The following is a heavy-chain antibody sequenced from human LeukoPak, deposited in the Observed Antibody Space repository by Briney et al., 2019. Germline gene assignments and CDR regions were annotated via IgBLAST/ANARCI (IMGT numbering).Heavy chain of an antibody. CDR3: ARGRGIVLLNMDV. V-gene: IGHV3-30*02. J-gene: IGHJ6*03. Sequence: PGGSLRLSCAASGFTFSSYGMHWVRQAPGKGLEWVAFIRYDGSNKYYADSVKGRFTISRDNSKNTLYLQMNSLRAEDTAVYYCARGRGIVLLNMDVWGKGTTVTVSS. D-gene: IGHD3-10*01. CDR2: IRYDGSNK. CDR1: GFTFSSYG.